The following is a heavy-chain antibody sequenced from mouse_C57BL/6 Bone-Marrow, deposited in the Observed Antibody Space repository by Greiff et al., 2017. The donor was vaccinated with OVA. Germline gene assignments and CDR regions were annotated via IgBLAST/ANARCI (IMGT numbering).Heavy chain of an antibody. CDR2: IDPSDSYT. Sequence: QVQLQQPGAELVRPGTSVKLSCKASGYTFTSYWMHWVKQRPGQGLEWIGVIDPSDSYTNYNQKFKGKATLTVDTSSSKAYMQLSILTSEDSAVYYCASKVGYDEGDYWGQGTTLTVSS. D-gene: IGHD2-2*01. V-gene: IGHV1-59*01. CDR3: ASKVGYDEGDY. J-gene: IGHJ2*01. CDR1: GYTFTSYW.